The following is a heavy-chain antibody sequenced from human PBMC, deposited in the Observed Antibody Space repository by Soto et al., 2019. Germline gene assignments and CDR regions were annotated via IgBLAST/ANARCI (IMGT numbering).Heavy chain of an antibody. CDR2: INPNSGGT. CDR1: GYTFTGYY. D-gene: IGHD5-18*01. CDR3: ARVISTAMVYYFDY. V-gene: IGHV1-2*02. J-gene: IGHJ4*02. Sequence: GASVKVSCKASGYTFTGYYMHWVRQAPGRGLEWMGWINPNSGGTNYAQKFQGRVTMTRDTSISTAYMELSRLRSDDTAVYYCARVISTAMVYYFDYWGQGTLVTVSS.